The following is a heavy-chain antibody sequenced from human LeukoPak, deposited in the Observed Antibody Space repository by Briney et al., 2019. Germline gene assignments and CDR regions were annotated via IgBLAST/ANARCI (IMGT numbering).Heavy chain of an antibody. CDR3: ARTYGSSGLGYFDL. V-gene: IGHV4-59*01. Sequence: PWETLTLTCTVSGGSISSYYWSWIRQPPGKGLEWIGYIYYSGSTNYSPSLKSRPSISVDTSKNQFSLKLSSVTAADTAVYYCARTYGSSGLGYFDLWGRGTLVTVSS. CDR1: GGSISSYY. CDR2: IYYSGST. D-gene: IGHD6-13*01. J-gene: IGHJ2*01.